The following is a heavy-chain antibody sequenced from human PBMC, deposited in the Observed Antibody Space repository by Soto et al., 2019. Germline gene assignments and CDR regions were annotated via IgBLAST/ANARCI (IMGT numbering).Heavy chain of an antibody. D-gene: IGHD4-4*01. CDR3: ARVATVTTSYYYYGMDV. V-gene: IGHV4-34*01. J-gene: IGHJ6*02. CDR1: GGSFSDYY. Sequence: SETLYLTCAVYGGSFSDYYWSWIRQPPGKGLEWIGEINHSGSTNYNSSLKSRVTISVDTSKNQFSLKLSSVTAADTAVFYCARVATVTTSYYYYGMDVWGQGTTVT. CDR2: INHSGST.